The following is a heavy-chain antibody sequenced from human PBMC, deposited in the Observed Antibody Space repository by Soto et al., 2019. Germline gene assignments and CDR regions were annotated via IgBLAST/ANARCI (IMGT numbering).Heavy chain of an antibody. Sequence: QVKLVQSGTEVKKPGASMKVSCKASGYSFGTSGISWVRQAPGQGLEWMGWISADNGNTNYEQKLQDRVTMTTDTSTNTAYLELRSLRSDDTAVYYCARAGQYYDSSGYANWGQGTLVTVSS. D-gene: IGHD3-22*01. V-gene: IGHV1-18*01. J-gene: IGHJ4*02. CDR1: GYSFGTSG. CDR3: ARAGQYYDSSGYAN. CDR2: ISADNGNT.